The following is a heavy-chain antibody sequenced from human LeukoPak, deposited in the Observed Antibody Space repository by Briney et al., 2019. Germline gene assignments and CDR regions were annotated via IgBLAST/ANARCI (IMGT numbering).Heavy chain of an antibody. D-gene: IGHD3-9*01. CDR3: ARDRGKLRYLDL. CDR1: GFAFNTQA. Sequence: PGGSLRLPCVASGFAFNTQAMHWVRQAPGKGLEWLAVTSLDGSSIYYADSVRGRFTISRDNSKNTLFLQMSSLRVEDTAVYYCARDRGKLRYLDLWGQGTLLTVSS. J-gene: IGHJ4*02. CDR2: TSLDGSSI. V-gene: IGHV3-30*15.